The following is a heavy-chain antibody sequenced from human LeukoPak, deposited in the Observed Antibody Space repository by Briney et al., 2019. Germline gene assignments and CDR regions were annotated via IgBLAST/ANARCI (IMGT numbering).Heavy chain of an antibody. D-gene: IGHD2-15*01. Sequence: SDTLSLTCTLPYGSISGYFWSWVRQTAGKGLEWIGRIDTSGSTSYNASLKSRVTMSVDTSKNQVSLKLSSVTAADTAVYYCARECSGGSCYNWFDYWGQGTLVTVSS. CDR2: IDTSGST. CDR1: YGSISGYF. J-gene: IGHJ4*02. CDR3: ARECSGGSCYNWFDY. V-gene: IGHV4-4*07.